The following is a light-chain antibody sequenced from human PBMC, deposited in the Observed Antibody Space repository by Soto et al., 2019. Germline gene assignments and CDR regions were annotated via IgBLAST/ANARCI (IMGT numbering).Light chain of an antibody. J-gene: IGKJ5*01. CDR3: QQANSFPHT. Sequence: DIQMTQSPSSLSASVGDRVTITCRASQSISSYLNWYQQKPGKAPKLLIYAASCLQNGVPSRFSGSGSGTDFTLTISSLQPEDFATYYCQQANSFPHTFGQGTQREIK. CDR1: QSISSY. CDR2: AAS. V-gene: IGKV1-39*01.